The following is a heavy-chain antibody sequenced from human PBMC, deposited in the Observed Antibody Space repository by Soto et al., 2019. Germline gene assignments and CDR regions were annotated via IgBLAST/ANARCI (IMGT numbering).Heavy chain of an antibody. V-gene: IGHV1-69*13. J-gene: IGHJ6*02. Sequence: SVKVSCKASGGTFSSYAISWVRQAPGQGLEWMGGIIPIFGTANYAQKFQGRVTITADESTSTAYMELSSLRSEDTAVYYCARGYYDSSGYYYYYYYGMDVWGQGTTVTVSS. D-gene: IGHD3-22*01. CDR2: IIPIFGTA. CDR1: GGTFSSYA. CDR3: ARGYYDSSGYYYYYYYGMDV.